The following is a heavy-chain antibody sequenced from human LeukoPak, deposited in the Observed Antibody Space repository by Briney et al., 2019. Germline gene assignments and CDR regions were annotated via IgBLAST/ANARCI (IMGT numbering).Heavy chain of an antibody. Sequence: PGRSLRLSWAASGFTFSRYGMHWVRQAPAKRLDREGVISYDGGNKYYADSVKGRFTISRDNSKNTLYLQMNSLRAEDTAVYYCATSLRYFDWLRNFDYWGQGTLVTVSS. D-gene: IGHD3-9*01. J-gene: IGHJ4*02. V-gene: IGHV3-30*03. CDR2: ISYDGGNK. CDR3: ATSLRYFDWLRNFDY. CDR1: GFTFSRYG.